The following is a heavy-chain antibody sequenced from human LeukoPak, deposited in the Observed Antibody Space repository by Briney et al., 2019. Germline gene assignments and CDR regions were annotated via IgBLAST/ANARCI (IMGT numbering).Heavy chain of an antibody. D-gene: IGHD2-2*01. V-gene: IGHV4-61*02. Sequence: PSQTLSLTCTVSGGSITSGNFYWSWIRQSAGKGLEWIGRIYGSGSTNYSPSLRSRVTISIDTSKNQFSLNLNSVTATDTAVYYCARGWGSTSSIYFDPWGQGTLVTVSS. CDR2: IYGSGST. J-gene: IGHJ5*02. CDR1: GGSITSGNFY. CDR3: ARGWGSTSSIYFDP.